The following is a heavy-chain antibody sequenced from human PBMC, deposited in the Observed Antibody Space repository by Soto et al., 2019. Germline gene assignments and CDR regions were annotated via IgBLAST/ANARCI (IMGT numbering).Heavy chain of an antibody. D-gene: IGHD6-19*01. CDR3: ARLAPLILAGTSYYHAMDV. CDR1: GASISTSY. CDR2: IHYSGST. V-gene: IGHV4-59*08. Sequence: QVQLQESGPGLVKPSETLSLTCTVSGASISTSYWSWIRQPPGKGLEWIGYIHYSGSTNYSPSLKSRVTMSIATSENQFSLKLGSVTAADTAVYYCARLAPLILAGTSYYHAMDVWAQGTTVTVSS. J-gene: IGHJ6*02.